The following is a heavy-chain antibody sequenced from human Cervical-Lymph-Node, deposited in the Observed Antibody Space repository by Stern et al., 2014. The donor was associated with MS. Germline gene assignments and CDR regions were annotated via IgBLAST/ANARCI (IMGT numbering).Heavy chain of an antibody. CDR3: LSDYN. Sequence: LQLEESGSGLKKPGASVTVSCTGHGCSFSSYGLNWGRQAPGQGLEWVGMVNTYYGNPTYAQAFTERLVISFDTSVSTAYLEITSLKAEDTAVYYCLSDYNWGQGTLVTVSS. CDR2: VNTYYGNP. D-gene: IGHD5-24*01. V-gene: IGHV7-4-1*02. CDR1: GCSFSSYG. J-gene: IGHJ4*02.